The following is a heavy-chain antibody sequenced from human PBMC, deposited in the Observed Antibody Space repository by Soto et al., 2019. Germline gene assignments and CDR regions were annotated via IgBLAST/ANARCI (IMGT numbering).Heavy chain of an antibody. CDR2: ISGSSRYT. V-gene: IGHV3-11*06. CDR3: ARHTSGWHYYDY. D-gene: IGHD6-19*01. CDR1: GFNFSDHY. Sequence: AGGSLRLSCVASGFNFSDHYMNWIRQAPGKGLEWVSYISGSSRYTNFADSVKGRFTISRDNAKNSLYLQMNSLRAEDTAVYYCARHTSGWHYYDYWGQGTPVTVSS. J-gene: IGHJ4*02.